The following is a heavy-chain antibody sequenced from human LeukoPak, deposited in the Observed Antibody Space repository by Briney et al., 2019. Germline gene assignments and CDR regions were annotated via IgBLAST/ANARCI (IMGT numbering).Heavy chain of an antibody. J-gene: IGHJ4*02. D-gene: IGHD3-10*01. V-gene: IGHV1-2*02. CDR2: INPNSGGT. CDR3: ARSSHTMVRGYHDY. Sequence: ASVKVSCKASGYTFTGYYMHWVRQAPGQGLEWMGWINPNSGGTNYAQKFQGRVTMTRDTSISTAYMALSRLRSDDTAVYYCARSSHTMVRGYHDYWGQGTLVTVSS. CDR1: GYTFTGYY.